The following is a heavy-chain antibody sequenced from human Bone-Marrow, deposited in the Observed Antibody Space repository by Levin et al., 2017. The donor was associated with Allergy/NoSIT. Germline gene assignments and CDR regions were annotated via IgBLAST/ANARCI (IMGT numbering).Heavy chain of an antibody. CDR1: GFSFDDYA. CDR2: INWDSGSI. J-gene: IGHJ6*02. CDR3: AKDLSLTVPLAMDV. V-gene: IGHV3-9*01. D-gene: IGHD1-14*01. Sequence: PGGSLRLSCAASGFSFDDYAMHWVRQAPGKGLEWVATINWDSGSIDYADSVKGRFTISRDNAKNSLYLQMNSLRVEDTAFYYCAKDLSLTVPLAMDVWGQGTTVTVS.